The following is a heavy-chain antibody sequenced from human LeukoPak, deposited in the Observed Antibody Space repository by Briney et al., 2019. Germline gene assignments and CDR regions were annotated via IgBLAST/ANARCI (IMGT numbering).Heavy chain of an antibody. D-gene: IGHD6-19*01. V-gene: IGHV1-3*01. CDR1: GYTFTSYA. CDR2: INAGNGNT. J-gene: IGHJ4*02. CDR3: ARGYSSGYGLDY. Sequence: ASVKVSCKASGYTFTSYAMHWVRQAPGQRLEWMGWINAGNGNTKYSQKFQGRVTITRDTSASTAYMELSSLRSEDTAVYYCARGYSSGYGLDYWGQGTLVTVSS.